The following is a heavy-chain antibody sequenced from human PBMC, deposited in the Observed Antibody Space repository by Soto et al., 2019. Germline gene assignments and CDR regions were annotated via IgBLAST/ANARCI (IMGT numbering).Heavy chain of an antibody. D-gene: IGHD4-17*01. J-gene: IGHJ2*01. CDR2: IIPIVGIT. CDR1: GDTFSRHG. CDR3: ARDARITNGYGDYAGMSYWYFDL. Sequence: QVQLVQSGAEVKKPGSSVKVSCKASGDTFSRHGVSWVRQAPGQGLEWIGRIIPIVGITNYAQNFQDRVTITADKSTYTAYMELSGLRSEDTAMYFCARDARITNGYGDYAGMSYWYFDLWGRGTLVIVSS. V-gene: IGHV1-69*04.